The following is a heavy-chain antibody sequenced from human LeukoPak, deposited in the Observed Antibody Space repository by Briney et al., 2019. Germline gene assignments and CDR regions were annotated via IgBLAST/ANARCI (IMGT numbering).Heavy chain of an antibody. CDR1: GFTFDDYG. D-gene: IGHD3-22*01. CDR3: ARASSSGYYLHFDY. J-gene: IGHJ4*02. Sequence: PGGSLRLSCAASGFTFDDYGMSWVRQAPGKGLEWVSGINWNGGSTGYADSVKGRFTISRDNAKNSLYLQMNSLRAEDTALYYCARASSSGYYLHFDYWGQGTLVTASS. V-gene: IGHV3-20*04. CDR2: INWNGGST.